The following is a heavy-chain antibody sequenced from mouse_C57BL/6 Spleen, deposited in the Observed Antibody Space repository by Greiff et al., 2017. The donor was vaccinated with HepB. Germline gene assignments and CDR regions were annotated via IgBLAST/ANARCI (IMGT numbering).Heavy chain of an antibody. CDR2: IYPRSGNT. Sequence: QVQLQQSGAELARPGASVKLSCKASGYTFTSYGISWVKQRTGQGLEWIGEIYPRSGNTYYNEKFKGKATLTADKSSSTAYMELRSLTSEDSAVYFCARWDYYGSSSSYWYFDVWGTGTTVTVSS. J-gene: IGHJ1*03. CDR3: ARWDYYGSSSSYWYFDV. V-gene: IGHV1-81*01. D-gene: IGHD1-1*01. CDR1: GYTFTSYG.